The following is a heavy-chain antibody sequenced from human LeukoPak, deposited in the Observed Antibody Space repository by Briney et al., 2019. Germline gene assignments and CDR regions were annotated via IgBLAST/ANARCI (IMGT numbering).Heavy chain of an antibody. D-gene: IGHD3-22*01. CDR3: ARLIYYDSSGYLDY. CDR1: GGSFSSYY. Sequence: SETLSLTCAVYGGSFSSYYWSWIRQPPGKGLEWIGKINHIGSTNYSPSLKSRVIISVDMSKNQFSLKLSSVTAADTAVYYCARLIYYDSSGYLDYWGQGSLVTVSS. V-gene: IGHV4-34*01. J-gene: IGHJ4*02. CDR2: INHIGST.